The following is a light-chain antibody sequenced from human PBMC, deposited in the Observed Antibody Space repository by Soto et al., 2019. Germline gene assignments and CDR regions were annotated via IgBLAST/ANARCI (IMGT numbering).Light chain of an antibody. CDR1: QSVSSN. V-gene: IGKV3-15*01. CDR3: QQYNNWPQM. Sequence: EIVMTQSPATLSVSPGERATLSCRASQSVSSNLAWYQQKPGQAPRLLIYGASTRATGIPARFSGSRSGTEVSLTISSRQSEDFSVYYCQQYNNWPQMFGQGTKVEIK. CDR2: GAS. J-gene: IGKJ1*01.